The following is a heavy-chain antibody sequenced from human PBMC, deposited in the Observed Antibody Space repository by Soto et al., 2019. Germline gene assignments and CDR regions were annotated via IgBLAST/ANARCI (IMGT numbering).Heavy chain of an antibody. D-gene: IGHD3-16*01. CDR3: ARRDHNDHIWDYYGMDV. J-gene: IGHJ6*02. V-gene: IGHV1-69*13. Sequence: SVKVSCKAPGDTFSSYAISWVRQAPGQGLEWMGGIIPMYRRTDYAQKFQDRVTITADESTRTAHMEVRGLTSQDTALYYCARRDHNDHIWDYYGMDVWGQGTTVTVSS. CDR1: GDTFSSYA. CDR2: IIPMYRRT.